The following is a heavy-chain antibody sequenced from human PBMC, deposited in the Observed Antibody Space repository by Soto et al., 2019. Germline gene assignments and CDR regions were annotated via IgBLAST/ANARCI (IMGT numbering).Heavy chain of an antibody. CDR3: AREYTAWPLAYGLGV. CDR2: ISSRSDI. CDR1: GFTFSTYS. Sequence: GGSLRLSCVGSGFTFSTYSINWVRQAPGKGLEWVSSISSRSDIYYADSVKGRFTIARDNAKNSVSLQMNSLRAEDTAVYYCAREYTAWPLAYGLGVWGQGTTVTVSS. V-gene: IGHV3-21*01. J-gene: IGHJ6*02. D-gene: IGHD2-2*02.